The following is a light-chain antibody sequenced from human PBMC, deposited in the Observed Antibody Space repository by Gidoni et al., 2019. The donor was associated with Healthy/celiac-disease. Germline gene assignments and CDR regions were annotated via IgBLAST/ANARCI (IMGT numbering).Light chain of an antibody. CDR3: QQRSNWRWT. V-gene: IGKV3-11*01. Sequence: EIVLTQSHATLSLSPGERATLSCRASQSVSSYLAWYQQKPGQAPRLLIYDASNRATGIPARFSGSGSGTDFTLTISSLEPEDFAVYYCQQRSNWRWTFGQGTKVEIK. CDR1: QSVSSY. J-gene: IGKJ1*01. CDR2: DAS.